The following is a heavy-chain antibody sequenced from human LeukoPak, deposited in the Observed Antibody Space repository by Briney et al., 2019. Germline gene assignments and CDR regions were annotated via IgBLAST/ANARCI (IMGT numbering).Heavy chain of an antibody. CDR2: ISSSSSYI. J-gene: IGHJ4*02. D-gene: IGHD1-26*01. V-gene: IGHV3-21*04. CDR1: GFTFSSYS. CDR3: ANSKYSGSYFPRARATEKKYYFVY. Sequence: PGGFLRLPCAASGFTFSSYSMNWVRQAPGKGLEWVSSISSSSSYIYYADSVKGRFTISRDDSKNTLFLQMNSLRVEDTAVYYCANSKYSGSYFPRARATEKKYYFVYWGQGSLVTVSS.